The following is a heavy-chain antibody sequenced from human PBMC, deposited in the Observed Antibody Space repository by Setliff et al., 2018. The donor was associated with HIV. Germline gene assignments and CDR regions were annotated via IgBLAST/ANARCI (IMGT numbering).Heavy chain of an antibody. V-gene: IGHV3-66*02. CDR2: IYGSGDT. CDR3: ARVLLYNSALDN. CDR1: GFTLSNTY. J-gene: IGHJ4*02. Sequence: GGSLRLSCAASGFTLSNTYMAWVRQAPGKGLEWVSTIYGSGDTYHADSVKGRFTLSRDTSKNTMYLQMNSLRREDTAVYYCARVLLYNSALDNWGQGTLVTSPQ. D-gene: IGHD6-25*01.